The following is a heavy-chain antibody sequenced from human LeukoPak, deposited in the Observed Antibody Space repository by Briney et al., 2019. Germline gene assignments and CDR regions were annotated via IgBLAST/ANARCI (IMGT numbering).Heavy chain of an antibody. CDR1: GFTFSSFW. V-gene: IGHV3-23*01. J-gene: IGHJ4*02. CDR2: ISGTGIST. Sequence: GGSLRLSCAASGFTFSSFWMHWVRQAPGKGLEWVSGISGTGISTYYADSVKGRFTISRDNSKNTLYLQMNSLRAEDTAVYYCAKRPHSSGYYFDYWGQGTLVTVSS. D-gene: IGHD5-18*01. CDR3: AKRPHSSGYYFDY.